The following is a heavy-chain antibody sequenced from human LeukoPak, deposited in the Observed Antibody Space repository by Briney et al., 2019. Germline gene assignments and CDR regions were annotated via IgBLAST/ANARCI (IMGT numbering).Heavy chain of an antibody. CDR3: ATVPRFLEWLSYFDY. CDR1: GYTLTELS. J-gene: IGHJ4*02. D-gene: IGHD3-3*01. CDR2: FDPEDGET. Sequence: ASVKVSCKVSGYTLTELSMHWVRQAPGKGLEWMGGFDPEDGETIYAQKFQGRVTMTEDTSTDTAYMELSSLRSEDTAVYYCATVPRFLEWLSYFDYWGPGTLVTVSS. V-gene: IGHV1-24*01.